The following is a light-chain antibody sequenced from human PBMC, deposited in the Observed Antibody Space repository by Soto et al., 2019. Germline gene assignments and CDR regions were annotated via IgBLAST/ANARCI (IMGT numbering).Light chain of an antibody. Sequence: QSVLTQPPSASGTPGQRVTISCSGRSSSIGSNSVNWYQQLPGTAPKLLIYSNNQRPSGVPDRFSGSKSGTSGSLVISGLQSEDEADYFCAAWDDSLNGYVFGAGTKATVL. CDR1: SSSIGSNS. J-gene: IGLJ1*01. V-gene: IGLV1-44*01. CDR3: AAWDDSLNGYV. CDR2: SNN.